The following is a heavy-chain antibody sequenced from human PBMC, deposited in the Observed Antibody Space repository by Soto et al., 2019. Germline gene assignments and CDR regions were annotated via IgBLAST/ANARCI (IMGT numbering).Heavy chain of an antibody. D-gene: IGHD2-2*01. CDR2: IKSKTDGGTT. CDR1: GFTFSNAW. CDR3: TTDFYIVVVPAANWGAFYI. Sequence: PGGSLRLSCAASGFTFSNAWMSWVRQAPGKGLEWVGRIKSKTDGGTTDYAAPVKGRFTISRDDSKNTLYLQMNSLKTEDTAVYYCTTDFYIVVVPAANWGAFYIWGQGTMVTVSS. V-gene: IGHV3-15*01. J-gene: IGHJ3*02.